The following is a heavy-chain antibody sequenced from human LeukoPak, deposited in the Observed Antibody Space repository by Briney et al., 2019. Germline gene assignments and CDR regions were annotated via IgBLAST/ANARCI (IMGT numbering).Heavy chain of an antibody. CDR1: GFTVSSDY. CDR3: ARHSGSCFDY. D-gene: IGHD1-26*01. CDR2: IKQDGSDK. J-gene: IGHJ4*02. V-gene: IGHV3-7*01. Sequence: GGSLRLSCAASGFTVSSDYMSWVRRAAGKGLEWVANIKQDGSDKYYVDSVKGRFTISRDNAKNSLYLQMNSLRAEDTAVYYCARHSGSCFDYWGQGTLVTVSS.